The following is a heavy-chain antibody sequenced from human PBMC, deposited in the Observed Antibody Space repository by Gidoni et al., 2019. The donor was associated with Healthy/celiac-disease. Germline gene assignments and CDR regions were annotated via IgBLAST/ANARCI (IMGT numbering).Heavy chain of an antibody. J-gene: IGHJ6*02. CDR3: ARDPVLEYGDYLGLYGMDV. D-gene: IGHD4-17*01. CDR2: IYSGGST. Sequence: EVQLVESGGGLVQPGGSLRLSCAASGFTVRSTYMSWVRQAPGKGLEWVSVIYSGGSTYYADSVKGRFTISRDNSKNTLYLQMNSLRAEDTAVYYCARDPVLEYGDYLGLYGMDVWGQGTTVTVSS. V-gene: IGHV3-66*02. CDR1: GFTVRSTY.